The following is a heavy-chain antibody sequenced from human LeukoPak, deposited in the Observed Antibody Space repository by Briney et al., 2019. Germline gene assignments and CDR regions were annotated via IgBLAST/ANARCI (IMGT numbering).Heavy chain of an antibody. D-gene: IGHD6-6*01. CDR2: ITHNGRT. Sequence: SETLSLTCAFYGWSFSGYYWSWIRQPPAEGLEWIGEITHNGRTNYNPSLKSRVTIAGDTSNNQFSLKLSSVPDADTAVYYCARGDVAARLVNWGQGTLITVSS. CDR3: ARGDVAARLVN. V-gene: IGHV4-34*01. J-gene: IGHJ4*02. CDR1: GWSFSGYY.